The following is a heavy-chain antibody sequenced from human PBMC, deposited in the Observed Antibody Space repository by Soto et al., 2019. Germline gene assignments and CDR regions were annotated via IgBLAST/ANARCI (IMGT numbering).Heavy chain of an antibody. Sequence: EVQLVESGGTSIQAGGSLRLSCAASGFSVSSDYMSWVRQAPGKGLEWVSLIYSGGDTYYADSVKGRFTISRDISSNTIYLHMNSLRADDTAIYYCTRAGSDPGNFYISNYYAMDVWGRGTTVTVSS. CDR1: GFSVSSDY. CDR2: IYSGGDT. D-gene: IGHD3-10*01. CDR3: TRAGSDPGNFYISNYYAMDV. V-gene: IGHV3-53*01. J-gene: IGHJ6*02.